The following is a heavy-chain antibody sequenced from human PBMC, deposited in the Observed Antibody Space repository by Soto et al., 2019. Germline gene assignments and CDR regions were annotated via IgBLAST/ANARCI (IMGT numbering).Heavy chain of an antibody. D-gene: IGHD4-17*01. V-gene: IGHV5-51*01. CDR3: ARWGGYGGNYNWFDP. CDR1: GHSFTSYW. Sequence: GESLKISCKGSGHSFTSYWIGWVRQMPGKGLEWMGIIYPGDSDTRYSPSFQGQVTISADKSISTAYLQWSSLKASDTAMYYCARWGGYGGNYNWFDPWGQGTLVTVSS. J-gene: IGHJ5*02. CDR2: IYPGDSDT.